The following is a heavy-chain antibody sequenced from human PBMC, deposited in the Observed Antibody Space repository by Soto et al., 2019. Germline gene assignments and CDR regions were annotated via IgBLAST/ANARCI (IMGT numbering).Heavy chain of an antibody. V-gene: IGHV4-39*01. CDR2: IYYSGST. CDR3: ARRGIVLMVYAGWFDP. D-gene: IGHD2-8*01. CDR1: GGSISSSSYY. J-gene: IGHJ5*02. Sequence: SETLSLTCTVSGGSISSSSYYWGWFRQTQGKGLEWIGSIYYSGSTYYNPSLKSRVTISVDTSKNQFSLKLSSVTAADTAVYYCARRGIVLMVYAGWFDPWGQGTLVTVSS.